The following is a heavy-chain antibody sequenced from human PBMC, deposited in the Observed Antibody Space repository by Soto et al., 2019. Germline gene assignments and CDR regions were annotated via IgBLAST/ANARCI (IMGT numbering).Heavy chain of an antibody. D-gene: IGHD5-12*01. CDR2: LIPIFGTA. Sequence: QVQLVQSGAEVKKPGSSVKVSCKASGGTFSSYAISWVRQAPGQGLEWMGGLIPIFGTANYAQKFQGRVTITADESTSTAYMELSSLRSEDTAVYYCARDPMANNFASSFDYWGQGTLVTVSS. CDR1: GGTFSSYA. V-gene: IGHV1-69*01. J-gene: IGHJ4*02. CDR3: ARDPMANNFASSFDY.